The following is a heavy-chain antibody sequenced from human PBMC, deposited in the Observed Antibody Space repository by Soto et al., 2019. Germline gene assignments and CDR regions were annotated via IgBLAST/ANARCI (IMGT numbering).Heavy chain of an antibody. V-gene: IGHV4-39*01. Sequence: NPSETLSLTCTVSGGSISSGSYYWGWIRQPPGKGLEWIGSIYYRGSTYYNPSLKSRVTISVDTSKNQFSLNLSSVTAADTAVYYCARSYDSSGYYVFDYWGQGTLVTVSS. CDR1: GGSISSGSYY. CDR2: IYYRGST. CDR3: ARSYDSSGYYVFDY. J-gene: IGHJ4*02. D-gene: IGHD3-22*01.